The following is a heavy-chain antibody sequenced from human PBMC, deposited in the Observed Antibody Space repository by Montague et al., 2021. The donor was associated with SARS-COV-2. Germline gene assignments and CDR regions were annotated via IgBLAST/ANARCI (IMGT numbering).Heavy chain of an antibody. CDR2: INHSANT. D-gene: IGHD3-10*01. CDR1: GGSLSGYY. Sequence: SETLSLTCAVYGGSLSGYYWSWIRQPPEKGLEWIGEINHSANTKYNPSLKSPVTISIDTSKNQFSLKMTSVTAADTATYYCASGIYPSGSYYNRYYYGWNIWGPGTTVIVSS. J-gene: IGHJ6*02. V-gene: IGHV4-34*01. CDR3: ASGIYPSGSYYNRYYYGWNI.